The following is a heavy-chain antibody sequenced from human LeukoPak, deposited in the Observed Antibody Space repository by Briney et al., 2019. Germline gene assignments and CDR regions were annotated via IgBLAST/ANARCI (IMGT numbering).Heavy chain of an antibody. D-gene: IGHD4-17*01. CDR3: ARDAGLRSLRYYFDY. J-gene: IGHJ4*02. CDR2: IYTRGST. Sequence: PETLSLTCTVSGGSINNYYWSWIRQPAGKGLEWIGRIYTRGSTNYNPSLKSRVTISVDTSKNQFSLKLSSVTAADTAVYYCARDAGLRSLRYYFDYWGQGTLVTVSS. CDR1: GGSINNYY. V-gene: IGHV4-4*07.